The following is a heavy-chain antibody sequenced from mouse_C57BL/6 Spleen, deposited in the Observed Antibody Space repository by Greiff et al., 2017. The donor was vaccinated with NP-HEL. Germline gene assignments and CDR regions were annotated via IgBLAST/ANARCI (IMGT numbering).Heavy chain of an antibody. CDR2: IDPSDSET. D-gene: IGHD3-2*02. J-gene: IGHJ4*01. Sequence: QVQLQQPGAELVRPGSSVKLSCKASGYTFTSYWMHWVKQRPIQGLEWIGNIDPSDSETHYNQKFKDKATLTVDKSSSTAYMQLSSLTSEDSAVYYCARGDSLGRGAMDYWGQGTSVTVSS. V-gene: IGHV1-52*01. CDR1: GYTFTSYW. CDR3: ARGDSLGRGAMDY.